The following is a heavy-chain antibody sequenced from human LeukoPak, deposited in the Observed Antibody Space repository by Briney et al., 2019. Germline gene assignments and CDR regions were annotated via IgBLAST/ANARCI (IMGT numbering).Heavy chain of an antibody. V-gene: IGHV5-51*01. CDR3: ARWAGYCSSTSCYGNFDY. CDR2: IYPGDSDT. CDR1: GYSFTSYW. D-gene: IGHD2-2*01. Sequence: GESLKISCKGSGYSFTSYWIGWVRQMPGKGLEWMGIIYPGDSDTRYSPSFQGQVTISADKSISTAYLQWSSLKASDTAMDYCARWAGYCSSTSCYGNFDYWGQGTLVTVSS. J-gene: IGHJ4*02.